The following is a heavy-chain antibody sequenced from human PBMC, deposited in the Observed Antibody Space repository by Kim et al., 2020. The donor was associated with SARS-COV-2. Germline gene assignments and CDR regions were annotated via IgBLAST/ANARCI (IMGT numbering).Heavy chain of an antibody. V-gene: IGHV4-31*03. CDR2: IYYSGST. CDR1: GGSISSGGYY. CDR3: ARFKVVTSDDFDI. J-gene: IGHJ3*02. D-gene: IGHD3-22*01. Sequence: SETLSLTCTVSGGSISSGGYYWSWIRQHPGKGLEWIGYIYYSGSTYYNPSLKSRVTISVDTSKNQFSLKLSSVTAADTAVYYCARFKVVTSDDFDIWGQGTMVTVSS.